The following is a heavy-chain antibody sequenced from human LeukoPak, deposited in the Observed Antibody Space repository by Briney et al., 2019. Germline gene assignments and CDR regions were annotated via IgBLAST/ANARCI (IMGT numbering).Heavy chain of an antibody. Sequence: ASVKVSCKASGYTFNTYGITWVRQAPGQGLEWMGWISGYNGKTKYAQKLQDRVTMTTDTSTTTAYMELRSLRSDDTAVYYCAKVGDYGDFHDAFDIWGQGTMVTVSS. V-gene: IGHV1-18*01. CDR2: ISGYNGKT. D-gene: IGHD4-17*01. J-gene: IGHJ3*02. CDR3: AKVGDYGDFHDAFDI. CDR1: GYTFNTYG.